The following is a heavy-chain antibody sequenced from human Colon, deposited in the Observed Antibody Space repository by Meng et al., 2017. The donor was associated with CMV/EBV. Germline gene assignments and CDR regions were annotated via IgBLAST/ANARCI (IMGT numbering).Heavy chain of an antibody. Sequence: SETLSLTCTVSGGSIISSSYYWGWIRQPPGKGLEWIGSIYDSGSTYYNPSLKSRVTISLDTSKNQFSLKLGSVTAADTAVYYCARAGGYLYYFDYWGQGTLVTVSS. CDR1: GGSIISSSYY. J-gene: IGHJ4*02. CDR3: ARAGGYLYYFDY. V-gene: IGHV4-39*07. D-gene: IGHD2-8*02. CDR2: IYDSGST.